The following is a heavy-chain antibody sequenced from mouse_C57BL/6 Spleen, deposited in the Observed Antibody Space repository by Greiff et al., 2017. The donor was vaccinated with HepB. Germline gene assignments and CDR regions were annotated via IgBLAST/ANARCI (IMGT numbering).Heavy chain of an antibody. J-gene: IGHJ3*01. CDR1: GYSITSGYD. CDR3: ARGANGACAY. CDR2: ISYSGST. Sequence: VQLKESGPGMVKPSQSLSLTCTVTGYSITSGYDWHWIRHFPGNKLEWMGYISYSGSTNYNPSLKSRISITHDTSKNHFFLKLNSVTTEDTATYYCARGANGACAYWGQGTLVTVSA. D-gene: IGHD4-1*01. V-gene: IGHV3-1*01.